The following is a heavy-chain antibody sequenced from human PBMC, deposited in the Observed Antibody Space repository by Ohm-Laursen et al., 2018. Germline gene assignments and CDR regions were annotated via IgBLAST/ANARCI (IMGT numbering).Heavy chain of an antibody. V-gene: IGHV4-59*11. D-gene: IGHD3-16*01. CDR1: GGSISNQY. CDR2: IYHSGST. J-gene: IGHJ6*02. CDR3: ASGHNYGYDNYYYGMDV. Sequence: GTLSLTCTVSGGSISNQYWNWVRQSPGKGLEWIGYIYHSGSTKYNPFFNSRVTISVDTSQNQFSLNLRSVTTSDTAVYYCASGHNYGYDNYYYGMDVWGQGTTVTVSS.